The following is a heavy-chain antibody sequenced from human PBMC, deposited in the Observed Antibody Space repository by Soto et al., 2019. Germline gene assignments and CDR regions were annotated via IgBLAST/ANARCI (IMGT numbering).Heavy chain of an antibody. D-gene: IGHD6-13*01. CDR3: ARVGPSSWYRWRWFDP. V-gene: IGHV4-34*01. CDR1: GGSFSGYY. J-gene: IGHJ5*02. Sequence: SETLSLTCAVYGGSFSGYYWSWIRQPPGKGLEWIGEINHSGSTNYNPSLKSRVTISVDTSKNQFSLKLSSVTAADTAVYYCARVGPSSWYRWRWFDPWGQGTLVTVSS. CDR2: INHSGST.